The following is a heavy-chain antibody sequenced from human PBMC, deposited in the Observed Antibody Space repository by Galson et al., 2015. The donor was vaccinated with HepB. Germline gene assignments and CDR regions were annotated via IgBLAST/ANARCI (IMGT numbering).Heavy chain of an antibody. V-gene: IGHV4-31*03. CDR2: IYYSGST. Sequence: TLSLTCTVSGGSISSGGYYWSWIRQHPGKGLEWIGYIYYSGSTYYNPSLKSRVTISVDTSKNQFSLKLSSVTAADTAVYYFARFRNGYSGYDLFDYWGQGTLVTVSS. J-gene: IGHJ4*02. CDR3: ARFRNGYSGYDLFDY. CDR1: GGSISSGGYY. D-gene: IGHD5-12*01.